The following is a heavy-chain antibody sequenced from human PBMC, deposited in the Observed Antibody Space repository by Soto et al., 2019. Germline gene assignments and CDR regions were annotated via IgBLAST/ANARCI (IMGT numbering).Heavy chain of an antibody. Sequence: PSETLSLTCTVSGGSISSGGYYWSWIRQHPGKGLEWIGYIYYSGSTYYNPSLKSRVTISVDTSKNQFSLKLSSVTAADTAVYLCARDQWSRDSSSIERGYYYHYFCMDYWGQGTTVAVSS. J-gene: IGHJ6*02. CDR2: IYYSGST. CDR1: GGSISSGGYY. V-gene: IGHV4-31*03. D-gene: IGHD6-6*01. CDR3: ARDQWSRDSSSIERGYYYHYFCMDY.